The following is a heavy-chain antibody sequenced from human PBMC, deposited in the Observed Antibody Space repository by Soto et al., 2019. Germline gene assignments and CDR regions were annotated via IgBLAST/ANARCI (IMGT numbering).Heavy chain of an antibody. J-gene: IGHJ6*02. Sequence: SETLSLTCTVSGGSISSYYWSWIRQPPGKGLEWIGYIYYSGSTNYNPSLKSRVTISVDTSKNQFSLKLSSVTAADTAVYYCARSPLAYCSSTSCYNYYYGMDVWGQGTTVTV. CDR1: GGSISSYY. V-gene: IGHV4-59*01. CDR3: ARSPLAYCSSTSCYNYYYGMDV. CDR2: IYYSGST. D-gene: IGHD2-2*01.